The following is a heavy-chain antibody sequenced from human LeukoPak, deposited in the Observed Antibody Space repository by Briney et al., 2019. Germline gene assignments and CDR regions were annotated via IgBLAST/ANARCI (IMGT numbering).Heavy chain of an antibody. J-gene: IGHJ4*02. CDR3: ARRLEYSGSKGVFDY. CDR1: GFTVSSNY. D-gene: IGHD1-26*01. Sequence: GGSLRLSCAVFGFTVSSNYMTWVRQAPGKGLEWVSIIYSGGSTSYADSVKGRFTISRDSSKNTLYLQMNSLRAEDTALYYCARRLEYSGSKGVFDYWGQGTLVTVSS. CDR2: IYSGGST. V-gene: IGHV3-66*01.